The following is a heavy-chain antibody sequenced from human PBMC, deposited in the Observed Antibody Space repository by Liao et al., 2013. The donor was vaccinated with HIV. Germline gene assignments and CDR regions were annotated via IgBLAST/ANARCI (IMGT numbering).Heavy chain of an antibody. J-gene: IGHJ4*02. CDR1: GGFISSYS. CDR2: VYDNGGT. D-gene: IGHD6-13*01. V-gene: IGHV4-4*07. Sequence: QVQLQESGPGLLKPSETLSLTCSVSGGFISSYSWSWIRQTAGKGLEWIGRVYDNGGTSYNPSLKSRVTISLDTSNNQFSLKLNSVTDADTAVYYCVRGTGRSSWPMADHWGQGTLVIVSS. CDR3: VRGTGRSSWPMADH.